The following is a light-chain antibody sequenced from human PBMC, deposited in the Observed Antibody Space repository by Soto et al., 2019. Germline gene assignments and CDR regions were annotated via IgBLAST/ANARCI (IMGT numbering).Light chain of an antibody. CDR2: DAS. V-gene: IGKV1-39*01. Sequence: IELTQSPSSLAASVGDRVTITCRASQTIGTYLNWYRHKSGAAPELLIYDASTLQSGVPSRFRGGASGTDFTLTISSLQLDDFATYYCQQSYNTPLTFGQGTKLEIK. CDR1: QTIGTY. CDR3: QQSYNTPLT. J-gene: IGKJ1*01.